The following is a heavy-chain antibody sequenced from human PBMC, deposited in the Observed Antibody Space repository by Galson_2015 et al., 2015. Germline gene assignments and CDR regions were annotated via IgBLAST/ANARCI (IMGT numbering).Heavy chain of an antibody. D-gene: IGHD6-19*01. CDR3: ARDLGPVAVAGTDYYYYGMDV. CDR2: IYYSGST. CDR1: GGSISSYY. V-gene: IGHV4-59*01. J-gene: IGHJ6*02. Sequence: ETLSLTCAVSGGSISSYYWSWIRQPPGKGLEWIGYIYYSGSTNYNPSLKSRVTISVDTSKNQFSLKLSSVTAADTAVYYCARDLGPVAVAGTDYYYYGMDVWGQGTTVTVSS.